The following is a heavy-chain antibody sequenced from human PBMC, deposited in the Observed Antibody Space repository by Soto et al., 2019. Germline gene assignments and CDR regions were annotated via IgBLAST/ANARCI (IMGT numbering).Heavy chain of an antibody. Sequence: QVQLVESGGGVVQPGRSLRLSCAASGFTFSSYAMHWVRQAPGKGLEWVAVISYDGSNKYYADSVKGRFTISRDNSKNTLYLQMNSLRAEDTAVYYCARDLNQPALCYYYYGMDVWGQGTTVTVSS. CDR2: ISYDGSNK. V-gene: IGHV3-30-3*01. CDR1: GFTFSSYA. CDR3: ARDLNQPALCYYYYGMDV. J-gene: IGHJ6*02.